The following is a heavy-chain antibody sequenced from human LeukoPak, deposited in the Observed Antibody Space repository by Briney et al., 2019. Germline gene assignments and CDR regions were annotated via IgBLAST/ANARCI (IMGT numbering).Heavy chain of an antibody. CDR3: VRGSGLVIYNWFDP. D-gene: IGHD3-3*01. J-gene: IGHJ5*02. V-gene: IGHV1-18*01. CDR2: ISAYNGNT. Sequence: ASVKVSCKASGYTFTSYGISWVRQAPGQGIAWMGWISAYNGNTNCAQKLQGRVTMTTDTSTSTVYMELRSLRSDDTAVYYCVRGSGLVIYNWFDPWGQGTLVTVSS. CDR1: GYTFTSYG.